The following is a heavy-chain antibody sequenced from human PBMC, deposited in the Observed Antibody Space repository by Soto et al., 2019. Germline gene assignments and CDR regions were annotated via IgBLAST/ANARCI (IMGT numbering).Heavy chain of an antibody. CDR2: ISGSGGST. D-gene: IGHD2-15*01. J-gene: IGHJ5*02. Sequence: GGSLRLSCAASGFTFSSYAMSWVRQAPGKGLEWVSAISGSGGSTYYADSVKGRFTISRDNSKNTLYLQMNSLRAEDTAVYYCAKDPVVVVAATPSNWFDPWGQGTLVTVS. V-gene: IGHV3-23*01. CDR3: AKDPVVVVAATPSNWFDP. CDR1: GFTFSSYA.